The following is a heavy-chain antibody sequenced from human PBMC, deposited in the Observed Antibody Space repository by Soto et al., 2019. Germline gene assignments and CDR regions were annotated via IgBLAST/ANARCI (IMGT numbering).Heavy chain of an antibody. Sequence: PSETLSLTCTVSGGSVSSGSYYWSWIRQPPGKGLEWIGYIYYSGSTNYNPSLKSRVTISVDTSNNQLSLQLNSVTPDDTAVYYCAKLMGDSCLAPGGRGPLVPVSS. CDR2: IYYSGST. J-gene: IGHJ5*02. V-gene: IGHV4-61*01. CDR1: GGSVSSGSYY. CDR3: AKLMGDSCLAP. D-gene: IGHD2-8*01.